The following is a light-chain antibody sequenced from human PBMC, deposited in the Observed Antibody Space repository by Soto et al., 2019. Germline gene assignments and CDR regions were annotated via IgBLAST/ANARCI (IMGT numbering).Light chain of an antibody. V-gene: IGKV3-20*01. J-gene: IGKJ1*01. Sequence: EIVLTQSPGTLSLSPGKRATLSCRASQSISSNYLAWYQQKPGQAPRLLIYGASNRATRIPDRFSGSGSGTDFTLTISRLEPEDFAVYYCQQYGSSGTFGQGTKVDIK. CDR3: QQYGSSGT. CDR1: QSISSNY. CDR2: GAS.